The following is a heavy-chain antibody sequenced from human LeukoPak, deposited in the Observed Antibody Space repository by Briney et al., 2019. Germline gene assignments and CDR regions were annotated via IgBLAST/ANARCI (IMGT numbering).Heavy chain of an antibody. J-gene: IGHJ4*02. V-gene: IGHV3-30-3*01. CDR1: GFTFSSYA. D-gene: IGHD2-15*01. CDR2: ISYDGSNE. Sequence: GGSLRLSCAASGFTFSSYAMHWVRQAPGKGLEWVAVISYDGSNEYYADSVKGRFTISRDNSKNTLYLQMNSLRAEDTAVYYCARDMGRGYCSGGSCPRSIVYYFDYWGQGTLVTVSS. CDR3: ARDMGRGYCSGGSCPRSIVYYFDY.